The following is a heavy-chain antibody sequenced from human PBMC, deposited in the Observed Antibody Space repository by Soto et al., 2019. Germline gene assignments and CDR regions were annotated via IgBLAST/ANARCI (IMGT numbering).Heavy chain of an antibody. J-gene: IGHJ4*02. CDR2: VYPTGRT. CDR3: ARDFAYFDS. Sequence: SETLSLTCTVSGGSFKSGSYSWSWIRQPPWKGLVWIGYVYPTGRTSYNPSLKSRVSISMDTSKNHVSLNLDSVTAADTAVYFCARDFAYFDSWGQGTLVTVSS. D-gene: IGHD3-3*01. V-gene: IGHV4-61*01. CDR1: GGSFKSGSYS.